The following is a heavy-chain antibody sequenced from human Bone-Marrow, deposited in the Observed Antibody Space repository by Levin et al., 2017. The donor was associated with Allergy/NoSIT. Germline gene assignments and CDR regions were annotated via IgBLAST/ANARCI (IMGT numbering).Heavy chain of an antibody. CDR3: ARVALPRYCTSTSCSDSGYYFDY. V-gene: IGHV3-13*04. CDR1: GFTFSSYD. J-gene: IGHJ4*02. D-gene: IGHD2-2*01. CDR2: IGTAADS. Sequence: GGSLRLSCAASGFTFSSYDKHWVRQATGRGLEWVSAIGTAADSYYSGSVKGRFTVSRDNAKNSFYLQMNSLRAGDTAVYYCARVALPRYCTSTSCSDSGYYFDYWGQGTLVTVSS.